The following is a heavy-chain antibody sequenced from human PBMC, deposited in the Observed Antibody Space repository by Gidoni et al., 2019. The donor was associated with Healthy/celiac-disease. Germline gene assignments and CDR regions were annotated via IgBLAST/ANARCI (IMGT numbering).Heavy chain of an antibody. J-gene: IGHJ4*02. CDR1: FTFSSYA. CDR2: ISYDGSNK. Sequence: QVQLVESGGGVVQPGFTFSSYAMHWVRQAPGKGLEWVAVISYDGSNKYYADSVKGRFTISRDNSKNTLYLQMNSLRAEDTAVYYCARDPSPRDFGELLFAPYYFDYWGQGTLVTVSS. D-gene: IGHD3-10*01. CDR3: ARDPSPRDFGELLFAPYYFDY. V-gene: IGHV3-30-3*01.